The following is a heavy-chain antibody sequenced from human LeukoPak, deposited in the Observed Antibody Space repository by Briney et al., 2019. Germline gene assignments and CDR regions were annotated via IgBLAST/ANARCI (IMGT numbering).Heavy chain of an antibody. V-gene: IGHV4-30-4*08. Sequence: PSETLSLTCTVSGGSISSGDYYWSWIRQPPGKGLEWIGYIYYSGSTYYNPSLKSRVTISVDTSKNQFSLKLSSVTAADTAVYLVGRDSRRDYAFDFWGQGTMVTVSS. CDR2: IYYSGST. CDR1: GGSISSGDYY. CDR3: GRDSRRDYAFDF. J-gene: IGHJ3*01. D-gene: IGHD2/OR15-2a*01.